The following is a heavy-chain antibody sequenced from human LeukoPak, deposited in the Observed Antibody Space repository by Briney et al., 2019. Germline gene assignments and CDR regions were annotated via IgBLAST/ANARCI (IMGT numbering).Heavy chain of an antibody. J-gene: IGHJ3*02. CDR2: ISAYNGNT. CDR3: ARATGTTLADAFDI. D-gene: IGHD1-7*01. CDR1: GYTFTSYG. V-gene: IGHV1-18*01. Sequence: ASVKVSCKASGYTFTSYGISWVRQAPGQGLEWMGWISAYNGNTNYAQKLQGRVTMTTDTSTSTAYMELRSLRSDDTAVYYCARATGTTLADAFDIWGQGTMVTVSS.